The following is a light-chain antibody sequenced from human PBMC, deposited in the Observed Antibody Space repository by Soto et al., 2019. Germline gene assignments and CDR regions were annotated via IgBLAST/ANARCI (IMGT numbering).Light chain of an antibody. J-gene: IGKJ5*01. Sequence: VLAQSPATLSLTPWERATVSCRTSQYLSSYLAWYQQKPGQLPRLLIYDTSGRASGIPARVSGSRSGTDFTLTISSLEPEDFGVYFCHQRNKFGQGTRLEIK. V-gene: IGKV3-11*01. CDR2: DTS. CDR1: QYLSSY. CDR3: HQRNK.